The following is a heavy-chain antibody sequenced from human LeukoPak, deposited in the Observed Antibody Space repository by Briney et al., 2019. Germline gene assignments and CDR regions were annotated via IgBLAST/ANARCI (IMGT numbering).Heavy chain of an antibody. J-gene: IGHJ3*02. Sequence: SETLSLTCTVSGGSISSSSYYWGWIRRPPGKGLEWIGSIYYSGSTYYNPSLKSRVTISVDTSKNQFSLKLSSVTAADTAVYCCARPRNQHWYADAFDIWGQGTMVTVSS. CDR1: GGSISSSSYY. V-gene: IGHV4-39*01. CDR3: ARPRNQHWYADAFDI. CDR2: IYYSGST. D-gene: IGHD6-13*01.